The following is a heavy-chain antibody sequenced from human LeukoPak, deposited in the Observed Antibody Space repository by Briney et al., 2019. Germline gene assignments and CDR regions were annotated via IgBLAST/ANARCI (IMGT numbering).Heavy chain of an antibody. V-gene: IGHV4-4*07. CDR1: GASTSSYY. CDR2: VYSSGST. Sequence: SETLSLTCTVSGASTSSYYWSWIRQPAGKGLEWIGRVYSSGSTNYNPALKSRVTMSEDTSKNQFSLKLRSVTAADTAVYYCARDPDGYNWFDSWGQGTQVTVST. J-gene: IGHJ5*01. D-gene: IGHD1-14*01. CDR3: ARDPDGYNWFDS.